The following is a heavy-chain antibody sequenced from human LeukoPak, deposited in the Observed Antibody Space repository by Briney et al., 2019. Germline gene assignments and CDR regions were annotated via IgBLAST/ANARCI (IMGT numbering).Heavy chain of an antibody. D-gene: IGHD6-19*01. J-gene: IGHJ5*02. V-gene: IGHV3-48*03. CDR1: GFAFSGYE. CDR3: AKDTSGWSLT. CDR2: ISDTGGAI. Sequence: GGSLRLSCAASGFAFSGYEMYWVRQAPGKGLEWISYISDTGGAIHYADSVKGRFTISRDSAKNSLYLQMNSLRAEDTAVYYCAKDTSGWSLTWGQGTLVTVSS.